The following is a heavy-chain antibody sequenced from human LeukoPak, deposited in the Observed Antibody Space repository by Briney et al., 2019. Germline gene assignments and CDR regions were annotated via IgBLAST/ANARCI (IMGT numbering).Heavy chain of an antibody. D-gene: IGHD3-10*01. CDR3: ARDQSPGGFDY. J-gene: IGHJ4*02. Sequence: GGSLRLSCAASGFTFSSYGMHWVRQAPGKGLEWVAVISYDGSNEYYVDSVKGRFTISRDNSKNTLYLQMNSLRAEDTAVYYCARDQSPGGFDYWGQGTLVTVSS. CDR2: ISYDGSNE. V-gene: IGHV3-30*03. CDR1: GFTFSSYG.